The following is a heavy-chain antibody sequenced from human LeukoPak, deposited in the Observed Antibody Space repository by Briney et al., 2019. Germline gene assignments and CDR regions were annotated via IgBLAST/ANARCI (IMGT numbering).Heavy chain of an antibody. V-gene: IGHV3-30*18. CDR1: GFTFSSYG. D-gene: IGHD3-10*01. J-gene: IGHJ4*02. CDR3: AKDHGWFGELFDY. CDR2: ISYDGSNK. Sequence: GGSLRLSCAASGFTFSSYGMHWVRQAPGKGLEWVAVISYDGSNKYYADSVKGRFTISRDNSKNTLYLQMNSLRAEDTAVCYCAKDHGWFGELFDYWGQGTLVTVSS.